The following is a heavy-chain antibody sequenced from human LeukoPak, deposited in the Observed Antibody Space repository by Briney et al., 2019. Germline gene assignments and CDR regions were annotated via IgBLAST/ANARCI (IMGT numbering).Heavy chain of an antibody. V-gene: IGHV3-33*06. CDR1: GLTFSSYG. D-gene: IGHD3-22*01. J-gene: IGHJ4*02. Sequence: PGGSLRLSCAASGLTFSSYGMHWVRQAPGKGLEWVAVIWYDGSNKYYADSVKGRFIISRDNSKNTLYLQMNSLRAEDTAVYYCAKDYYYDSSGYYLDYWGQGTLVTVSS. CDR3: AKDYYYDSSGYYLDY. CDR2: IWYDGSNK.